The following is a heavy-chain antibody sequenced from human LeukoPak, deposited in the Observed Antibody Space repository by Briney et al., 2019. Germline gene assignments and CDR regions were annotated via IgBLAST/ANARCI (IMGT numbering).Heavy chain of an antibody. V-gene: IGHV3-53*01. Sequence: GGSLRLSCVASGFTFSSYDMSWVRQAPGKGLEWVSVIYSAGDTSYADSVKGRFTISRDNSKNTLYLQMDSLRAEDTAVYYCARGYSSTLFDYWGQGTLVTVSS. CDR2: IYSAGDT. J-gene: IGHJ4*02. CDR3: ARGYSSTLFDY. CDR1: GFTFSSYD. D-gene: IGHD2-2*01.